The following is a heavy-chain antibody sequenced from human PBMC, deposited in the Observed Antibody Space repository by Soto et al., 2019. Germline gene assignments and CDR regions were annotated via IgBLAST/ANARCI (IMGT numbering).Heavy chain of an antibody. CDR1: GFTLGTYG. CDR2: ISNDGGDK. J-gene: IGHJ3*02. D-gene: IGHD3-22*01. V-gene: IGHV3-30*18. CDR3: AKEFFDSSGFYPSLDALDI. Sequence: QVQLAESGGGVAQPGRSLTITCAASGFTLGTYGMHWVRQAPVKGPEWVAVISNDGGDKYYSDSVMGRFTISRNNSKNTLYLQMNSRRAEDTAVYFCAKEFFDSSGFYPSLDALDIWGQGTVVTVSS.